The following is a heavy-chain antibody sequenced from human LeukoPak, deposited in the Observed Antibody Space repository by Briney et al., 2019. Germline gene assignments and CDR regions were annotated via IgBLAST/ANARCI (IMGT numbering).Heavy chain of an antibody. Sequence: SETLSLTCTVSGGSISSYYWSWIRQPAGKGLEWIGRIYTSGSTNYNPSLKSRVTISVDTSKNQFSLKLSSVTAADTAVYYCARHLDSSGYDAFDIWGQGTMVTVSS. D-gene: IGHD3-22*01. J-gene: IGHJ3*02. CDR2: IYTSGST. CDR1: GGSISSYY. CDR3: ARHLDSSGYDAFDI. V-gene: IGHV4-4*07.